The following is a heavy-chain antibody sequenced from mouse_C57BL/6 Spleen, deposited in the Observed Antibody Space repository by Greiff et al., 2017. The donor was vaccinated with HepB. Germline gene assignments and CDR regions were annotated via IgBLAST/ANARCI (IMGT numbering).Heavy chain of an antibody. Sequence: EVQLQQSGAELVRPGASVKLSCTASGFNIKDDYMHWVKQRPEQGLEWIGWIDPENGDTEYASKFQGKATITADTSSNTAYLQLSSLTSEYTAVYYCTTPRATVVAPFAYWGQGTLVTVSA. CDR3: TTPRATVVAPFAY. CDR1: GFNIKDDY. D-gene: IGHD1-1*01. J-gene: IGHJ3*01. V-gene: IGHV14-4*01. CDR2: IDPENGDT.